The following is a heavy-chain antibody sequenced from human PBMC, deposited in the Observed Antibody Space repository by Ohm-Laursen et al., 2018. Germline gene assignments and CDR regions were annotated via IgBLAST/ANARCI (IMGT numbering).Heavy chain of an antibody. CDR2: MNPNSGNT. CDR1: GYTFTSYD. CDR3: ASPHEWELLRVHAFDI. J-gene: IGHJ3*02. V-gene: IGHV1-8*01. D-gene: IGHD1-26*01. Sequence: GASVKVSCKASGYTFTSYDINWVRQATGQGLEWMGWMNPNSGNTGYAQKFQGRVTMTRNTSISTAYMELSSLRSEDTAVYYCASPHEWELLRVHAFDIWGQGTMVTVSS.